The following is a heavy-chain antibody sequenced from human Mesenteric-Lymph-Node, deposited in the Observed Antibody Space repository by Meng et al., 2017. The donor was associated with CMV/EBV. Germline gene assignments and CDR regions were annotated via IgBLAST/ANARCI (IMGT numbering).Heavy chain of an antibody. Sequence: KGSGYTFSSYWIGWGRQMRGKGLEWMGIIYPGDSDTRYRPSFQGQVTISADKTISTAYVQWSSLKASDTAMYYCARHGGSYHSSTGYWGQGTLVTVSS. J-gene: IGHJ4*02. CDR1: GYTFSSYW. V-gene: IGHV5-51*01. D-gene: IGHD1-14*01. CDR3: ARHGGSYHSSTGY. CDR2: IYPGDSDT.